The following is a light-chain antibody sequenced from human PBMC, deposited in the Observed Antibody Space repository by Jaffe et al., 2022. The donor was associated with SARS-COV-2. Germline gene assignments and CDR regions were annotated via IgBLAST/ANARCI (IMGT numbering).Light chain of an antibody. CDR3: LQYDTYFT. CDR2: KAS. J-gene: IGKJ2*01. V-gene: IGKV1-5*03. Sequence: DILVTQSPSTLSASVGGTVSITCRASQSISDFLAWYQQKPGKAPKLLIFKASSLETGVPSRFSGSGSGTEFTLTISSLQPDDFGTYFCLQYDTYFTFGQGTKLE. CDR1: QSISDF.